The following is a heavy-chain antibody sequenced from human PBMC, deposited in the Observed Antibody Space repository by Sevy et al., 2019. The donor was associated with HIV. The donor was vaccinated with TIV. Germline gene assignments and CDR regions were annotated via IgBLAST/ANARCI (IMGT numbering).Heavy chain of an antibody. V-gene: IGHV2-5*01. D-gene: IGHD3-22*01. CDR3: AHRGGVHFYDSSGYYSRAEYFEH. Sequence: SGPTLVKPTQTLTLTCTFSGFSLSTSGVGVGWIRQPPGKALEWLALIYWNDDQRYSPSLKSRLTLTKDTSKNQVVLTMTNMEPVDTATYYCAHRGGVHFYDSSGYYSRAEYFEHWGQGTLVTVSS. CDR1: GFSLSTSGVG. CDR2: IYWNDDQ. J-gene: IGHJ1*01.